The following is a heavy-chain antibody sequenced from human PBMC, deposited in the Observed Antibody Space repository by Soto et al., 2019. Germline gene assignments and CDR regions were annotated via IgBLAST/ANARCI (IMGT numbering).Heavy chain of an antibody. CDR3: ASSAAAGTPPGGFAP. J-gene: IGHJ5*02. D-gene: IGHD6-13*01. V-gene: IGHV1-69*01. Sequence: QVQLVQSGAEVKKPGSSVKVSCKASGGTFSSYAISWVRQAPGQGLEWMGGIIPIFGTANYAQKFQGRVTITADESTSTAYREVGSLRPEDRAVYSWASSAAAGTPPGGFAPWGQGTLVPVSS. CDR2: IIPIFGTA. CDR1: GGTFSSYA.